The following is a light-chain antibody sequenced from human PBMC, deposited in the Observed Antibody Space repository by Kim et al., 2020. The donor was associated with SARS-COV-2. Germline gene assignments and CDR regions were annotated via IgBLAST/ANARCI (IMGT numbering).Light chain of an antibody. Sequence: AIQMTQSPSSLSVSVGDRVTITCRASQDIRNDLGWFQQKPGKAPKLLIYTTSSLESGVPSRFSGSGFGTDFTLTISSLQPEGFATYYCLQEYSYPMTFGQGTKVDI. V-gene: IGKV1-6*01. CDR2: TTS. CDR3: LQEYSYPMT. CDR1: QDIRND. J-gene: IGKJ1*01.